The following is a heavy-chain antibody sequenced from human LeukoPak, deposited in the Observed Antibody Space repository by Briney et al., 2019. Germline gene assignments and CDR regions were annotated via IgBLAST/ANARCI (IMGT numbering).Heavy chain of an antibody. D-gene: IGHD5-18*01. CDR1: GGSISSSSYY. Sequence: SETLSLTCTVSGGSISSSSYYWGWIRQPPGKGLEWIGSMYYSGGTYYNPSLKSRVTISVDTSKNQFSLKLSSVTAADTAVYYCAREVSSTAIINYWGQGTLVTVSS. CDR2: MYYSGGT. CDR3: AREVSSTAIINY. V-gene: IGHV4-39*02. J-gene: IGHJ4*02.